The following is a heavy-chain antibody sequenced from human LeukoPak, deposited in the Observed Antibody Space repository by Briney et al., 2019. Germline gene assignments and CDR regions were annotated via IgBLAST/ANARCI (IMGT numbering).Heavy chain of an antibody. J-gene: IGHJ4*02. CDR3: ARDRAAGTAIKIDY. V-gene: IGHV1-18*01. D-gene: IGHD6-13*01. CDR1: GYTFTSYG. Sequence: ASVKVSCKASGYTFTSYGMSWVQQAPGQGLEWMGWISAYNGNTNYAQKLQGRVTMTTDTSTSTAYMELRSLRSDDTAVYYCARDRAAGTAIKIDYWGQGTLVTVSS. CDR2: ISAYNGNT.